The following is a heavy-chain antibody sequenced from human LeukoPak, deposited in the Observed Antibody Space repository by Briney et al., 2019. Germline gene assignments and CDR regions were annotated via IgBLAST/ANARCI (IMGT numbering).Heavy chain of an antibody. CDR1: GGSISSYY. J-gene: IGHJ5*02. D-gene: IGHD3-10*01. CDR2: IYYSGST. CDR3: ARGIRRFGEFEVVDWFDP. V-gene: IGHV4-39*07. Sequence: SETLSLTCTVSGGSISSYYWGWIRQPPGKGLEWIGSIYYSGSTYYNPSLKSRVTISVDTSKNQFSLKLSSVTAADTAVYYCARGIRRFGEFEVVDWFDPWGQGTLVTVSS.